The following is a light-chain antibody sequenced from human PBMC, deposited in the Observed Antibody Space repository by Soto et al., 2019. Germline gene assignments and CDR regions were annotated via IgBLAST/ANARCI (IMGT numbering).Light chain of an antibody. J-gene: IGLJ1*01. CDR1: SSNIGSNY. Sequence: QSVLTQPPSASGTPGQRVTISCSGSSSNIGSNYVYWYQQLPGTAPKLLIYRNNQRPSGVPDRFSGSKSGTSASRAISGLRSEDGAEYYCAAWDDSLSGLYVFGTGTKLTVL. V-gene: IGLV1-47*01. CDR3: AAWDDSLSGLYV. CDR2: RNN.